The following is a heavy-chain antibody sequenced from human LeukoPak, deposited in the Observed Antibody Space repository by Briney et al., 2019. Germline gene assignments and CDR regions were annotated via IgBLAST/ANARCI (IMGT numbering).Heavy chain of an antibody. V-gene: IGHV4-59*06. CDR2: IYYSGST. Sequence: SETLSLTCTVSGGSISSYYWSWIRQPPGRGLEWIGYIYYSGSTYYNPSLKSRVTISVDTSKNQFSLKLSPVTAADTAVYYCARAHGAFDIWGQGTMVTVSS. CDR1: GGSISSYY. J-gene: IGHJ3*02. CDR3: ARAHGAFDI.